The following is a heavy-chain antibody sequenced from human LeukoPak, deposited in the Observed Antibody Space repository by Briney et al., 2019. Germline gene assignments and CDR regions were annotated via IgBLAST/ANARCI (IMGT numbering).Heavy chain of an antibody. CDR1: GFTFNTYW. CDR2: INQAGSEK. V-gene: IGHV3-7*01. CDR3: ARVASGSYYDY. D-gene: IGHD1-26*01. J-gene: IGHJ4*02. Sequence: GGSLRLSCAASGFTFNTYWMTWVRQAPGKGLEWVANINQAGSEKNCVDSVKRRFTISRDNAKNSLYLQMDSLRVEDTAMYYCARVASGSYYDYWGQGTLVTVSS.